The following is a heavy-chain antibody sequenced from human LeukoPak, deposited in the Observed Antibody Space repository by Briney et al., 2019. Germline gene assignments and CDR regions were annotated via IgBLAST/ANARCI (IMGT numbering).Heavy chain of an antibody. CDR1: GLTFSNYW. CDR3: ARDYDSSGYYDPYYFDY. D-gene: IGHD3-22*01. V-gene: IGHV3-33*08. Sequence: GGSLRLSCAASGLTFSNYWMHWVRQAPGKGLEWVAVIWYDGSNKYYADSVKGRFTISRDNSKNTLYLQMNSLRAEDTAVYYCARDYDSSGYYDPYYFDYWGQGTLVTVSS. CDR2: IWYDGSNK. J-gene: IGHJ4*02.